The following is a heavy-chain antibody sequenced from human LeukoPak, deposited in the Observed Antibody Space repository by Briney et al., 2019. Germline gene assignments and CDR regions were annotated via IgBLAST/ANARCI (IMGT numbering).Heavy chain of an antibody. CDR2: ISSGSTSI. V-gene: IGHV3-48*02. CDR1: GFTFSTYS. D-gene: IGHD1-26*01. CDR3: ARALRGVGASYYYGMDV. Sequence: GGSLRLSCAASGFTFSTYSMNWVREAPGKGLEWVSYISSGSTSIYYADSVKDRFTISRDNAKNSLYLQMSSLRDEDTAVYYCARALRGVGASYYYGMDVWGQGTTVTVSS. J-gene: IGHJ6*01.